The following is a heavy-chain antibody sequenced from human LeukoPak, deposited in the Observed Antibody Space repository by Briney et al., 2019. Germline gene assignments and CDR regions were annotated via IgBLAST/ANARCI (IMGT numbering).Heavy chain of an antibody. Sequence: GGSLRLSCAVSGFTFSTYGMHCVRQAPGKGLEWVAFIRYDGSNKYYVDSVKGRFTISRDNSENTLYLQMDNLRADDTAVYYCAKKFPHSSGSFDYWGQGTLVTVSS. V-gene: IGHV3-30*02. J-gene: IGHJ4*02. CDR3: AKKFPHSSGSFDY. D-gene: IGHD3-22*01. CDR2: IRYDGSNK. CDR1: GFTFSTYG.